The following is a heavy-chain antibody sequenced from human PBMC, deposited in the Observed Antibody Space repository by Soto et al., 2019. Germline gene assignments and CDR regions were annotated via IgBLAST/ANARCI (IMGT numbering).Heavy chain of an antibody. CDR3: ARDSEQLVYGMDV. V-gene: IGHV3-33*01. CDR2: IWYDGSNK. J-gene: IGHJ6*02. D-gene: IGHD6-13*01. CDR1: GFTFSSYG. Sequence: PGGSLRLSRAASGFTFSSYGMHWVRQAPGKGLEWVAVIWYDGSNKYYADSVKGRFTISRDNSKNTLYLQMNSLRAEDTAVYYCARDSEQLVYGMDVWGQGTTVTVSS.